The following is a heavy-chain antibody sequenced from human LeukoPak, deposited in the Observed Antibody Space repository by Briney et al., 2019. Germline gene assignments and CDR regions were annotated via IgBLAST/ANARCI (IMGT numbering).Heavy chain of an antibody. V-gene: IGHV1-2*02. CDR1: VYTFTGYS. J-gene: IGHJ5*02. D-gene: IGHD3-9*01. Sequence: SSVKVSCKASVYTFTGYSMHWVRQAPGQGLEWMGWINPNSGGTNYAQKFQGRVTMTRDTSISTAYMELSRLRSDDTAVYYCARGGQRLRYVGWVKTNWFDPWGQGTLVTVSS. CDR3: ARGGQRLRYVGWVKTNWFDP. CDR2: INPNSGGT.